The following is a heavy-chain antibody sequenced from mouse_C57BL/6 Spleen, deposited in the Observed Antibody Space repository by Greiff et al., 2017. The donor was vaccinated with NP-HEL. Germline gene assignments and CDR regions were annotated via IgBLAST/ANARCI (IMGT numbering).Heavy chain of an antibody. CDR3: ARWTTVVGEGFDY. Sequence: QVQLQQPGAELVRPGSSVKLSCKASGYTFTSYWMHWVKQRPIQGLEWIGNIDPSDSETHYNQKFKDKATLTVDKSSSTAYMQLSSLTSEDSAGYYCARWTTVVGEGFDYWGQGTTLTVSS. J-gene: IGHJ2*01. D-gene: IGHD1-1*01. V-gene: IGHV1-52*01. CDR2: IDPSDSET. CDR1: GYTFTSYW.